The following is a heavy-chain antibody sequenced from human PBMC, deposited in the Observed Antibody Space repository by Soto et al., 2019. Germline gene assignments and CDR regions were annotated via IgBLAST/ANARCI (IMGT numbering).Heavy chain of an antibody. Sequence: KQSQTLSLTCAISGDSVSSNSAAWNWIRQSPSRGLEWLGRTYYRSKWYNDYAVSVKSRITINPDTSKNQFSLQLNSVTPEDTAVYYCARVVRARDRIERSRAFDIWGQGTMVTVS. D-gene: IGHD2-21*01. J-gene: IGHJ3*02. CDR1: GDSVSSNSAA. V-gene: IGHV6-1*01. CDR2: TYYRSKWYN. CDR3: ARVVRARDRIERSRAFDI.